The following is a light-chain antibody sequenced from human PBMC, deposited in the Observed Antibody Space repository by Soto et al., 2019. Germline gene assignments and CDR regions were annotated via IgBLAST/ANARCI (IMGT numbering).Light chain of an antibody. J-gene: IGKJ4*01. V-gene: IGKV3-20*01. CDR3: QQYGSSPPLT. CDR2: GAS. Sequence: ESGLKQSPGTLSLSPGERDTLSCGASQSVSMSCLAWYQQKPGQAPRLLIYGASSRATGIPDRFSGSGSGTDFTLTISRLEPEDFAVYYCQQYGSSPPLTFGGGTKVEIK. CDR1: QSVSMSC.